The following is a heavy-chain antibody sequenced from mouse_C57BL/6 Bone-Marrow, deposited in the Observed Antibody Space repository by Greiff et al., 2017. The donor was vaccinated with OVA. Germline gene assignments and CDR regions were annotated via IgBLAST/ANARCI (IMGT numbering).Heavy chain of an antibody. D-gene: IGHD3-2*02. CDR1: GYTFTDYY. Sequence: EVQLQQSGPELVKPGASVKISCKASGYTFTDYYMNWVKQSHGKSLEWIGDINPNNGGTSYNQKFKGKATLTVDKSSSTAYMELRSLTSEDSAVYYCARYIRPWGQGTTLTVSS. CDR3: ARYIRP. CDR2: INPNNGGT. V-gene: IGHV1-26*01. J-gene: IGHJ2*01.